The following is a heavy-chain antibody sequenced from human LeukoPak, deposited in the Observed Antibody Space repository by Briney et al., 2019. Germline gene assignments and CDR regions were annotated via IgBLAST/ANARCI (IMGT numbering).Heavy chain of an antibody. Sequence: SETLSLTCTVSSGSISSYYWSWIRQPPGKGLEWIGYIYYSGSTNYNPSLKSRVTISVDTSKNQFSLKLSSVTAADTAVYYCAHLTIFGVVHAFDIWGQGTMVTVSS. CDR3: AHLTIFGVVHAFDI. CDR2: IYYSGST. J-gene: IGHJ3*02. V-gene: IGHV4-59*01. D-gene: IGHD3-3*01. CDR1: SGSISSYY.